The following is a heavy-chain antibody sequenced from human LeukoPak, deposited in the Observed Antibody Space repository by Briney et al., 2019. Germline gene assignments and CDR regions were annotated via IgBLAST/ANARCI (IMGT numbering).Heavy chain of an antibody. D-gene: IGHD6-6*01. V-gene: IGHV4-59*01. CDR3: ARAYSSSSWFDY. Sequence: SETLSLTCTISGDSISSYYWSWIRQPPGKGLEWIGYIYYSGSTNYNPSLKSRVTISVDTSKNQFSLKLSSVTAADTAVYYCARAYSSSSWFDYWGQGTLVTVSS. CDR1: GDSISSYY. J-gene: IGHJ4*02. CDR2: IYYSGST.